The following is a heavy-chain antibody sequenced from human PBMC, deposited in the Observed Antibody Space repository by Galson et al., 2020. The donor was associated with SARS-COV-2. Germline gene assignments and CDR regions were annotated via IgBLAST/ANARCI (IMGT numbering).Heavy chain of an antibody. V-gene: IGHV3-30-3*01. Sequence: TGGSLRLSCAASGFTFSSYAMHWVRQAPGKGLEWVAVISYDGSNKYYADSVKGRFTISRDNSKNTLYLQMNSLRAEDTAVYYCARAGGASGMDVWGQGTTVTVS. CDR3: ARAGGASGMDV. CDR2: ISYDGSNK. D-gene: IGHD3-16*01. CDR1: GFTFSSYA. J-gene: IGHJ6*02.